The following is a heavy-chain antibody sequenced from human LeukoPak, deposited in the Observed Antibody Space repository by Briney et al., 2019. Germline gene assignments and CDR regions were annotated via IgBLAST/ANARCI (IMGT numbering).Heavy chain of an antibody. CDR2: IYHSGST. CDR1: GYSISSGYY. CDR3: AREAAAGTGWFDP. J-gene: IGHJ5*02. Sequence: TSETLSLTCTVSGYSISSGYYWGWIRQPPGKGLEWIGSIYHSGSTYYNPSLKSRVTISVDTSKNHFSLKLSSVTAADTAVYYCAREAAAGTGWFDPWGQGTLVTVSS. D-gene: IGHD6-13*01. V-gene: IGHV4-38-2*02.